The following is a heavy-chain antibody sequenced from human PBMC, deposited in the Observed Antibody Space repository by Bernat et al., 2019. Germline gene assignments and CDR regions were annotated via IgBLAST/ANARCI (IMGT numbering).Heavy chain of an antibody. V-gene: IGHV1-69*17. CDR1: GGTFSSYA. CDR3: AGSVGDDFWSGYFDD. Sequence: QVQLVQSGPEVKKPGSSVKVSCKASGGTFSSYAISWVRQAPGQGLEWMGVIIPFFGIANYAQKFQGRVTITADKSTSTTYMELSSLRSEDTAVYYCAGSVGDDFWSGYFDDGGRGPRVTASS. J-gene: IGHJ4*02. CDR2: IIPFFGIA. D-gene: IGHD3-3*01.